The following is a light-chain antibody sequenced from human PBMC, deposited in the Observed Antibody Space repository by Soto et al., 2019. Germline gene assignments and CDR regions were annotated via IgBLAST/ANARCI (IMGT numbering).Light chain of an antibody. CDR3: AVWDDSLDGVV. CDR1: SSNIGDNT. Sequence: QSVLTQPPSASGTPGQSVTISCSGSSSNIGDNTVNWYQQLPGTAPKLLIYSNDQRSSGVPDRFSGSKSGTSASLAISGLQSEDGADYYCAVWDDSLDGVVFGGGTKLTVL. V-gene: IGLV1-44*01. CDR2: SND. J-gene: IGLJ2*01.